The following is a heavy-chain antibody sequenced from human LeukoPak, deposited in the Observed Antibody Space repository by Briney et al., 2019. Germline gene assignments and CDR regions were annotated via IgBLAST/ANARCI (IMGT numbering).Heavy chain of an antibody. V-gene: IGHV3-48*03. J-gene: IGHJ4*02. CDR3: ARAGYCSGVRCYPFDY. Sequence: GGSLRLSCAASGFTFSSYEMNWVRQAPGQGLEWVSYISTSGSSIYYADSVKGRFTISRDNAKNSLYLQMNSLRAEDTAVYYCARAGYCSGVRCYPFDYWGQGTLVTVSS. CDR1: GFTFSSYE. CDR2: ISTSGSSI. D-gene: IGHD2-15*01.